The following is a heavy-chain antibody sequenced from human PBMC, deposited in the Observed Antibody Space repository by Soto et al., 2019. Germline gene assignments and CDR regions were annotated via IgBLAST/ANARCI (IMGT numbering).Heavy chain of an antibody. J-gene: IGHJ4*02. CDR2: IYYSGST. D-gene: IGHD6-6*01. Sequence: SETLSLTCTVSGGSISSGDYYWSWIRPPPGKGLEWIGYIYYSGSTYYNPSLKSRVTISVDTSKNQFSLKLSSVTAADTAVYYCASYRIAAREFDYWGQGTLVTVSS. CDR1: GGSISSGDYY. V-gene: IGHV4-30-4*01. CDR3: ASYRIAAREFDY.